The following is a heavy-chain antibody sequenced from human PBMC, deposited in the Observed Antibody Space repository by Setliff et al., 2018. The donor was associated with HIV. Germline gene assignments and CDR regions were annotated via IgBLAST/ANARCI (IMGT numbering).Heavy chain of an antibody. Sequence: GGSLRLSCAASGFTFSSYWMHWVRQAPGKGLVWVSRISGGGGKTDYADSVKGRFTISRDNSKNTLYLQMNSLRADDTAVYYCAKDRITGYYNFWSGPNFDYWGQGTLVTVSS. J-gene: IGHJ4*02. CDR1: GFTFSSYW. D-gene: IGHD3-3*01. CDR3: AKDRITGYYNFWSGPNFDY. CDR2: ISGGGGKT. V-gene: IGHV3-23*01.